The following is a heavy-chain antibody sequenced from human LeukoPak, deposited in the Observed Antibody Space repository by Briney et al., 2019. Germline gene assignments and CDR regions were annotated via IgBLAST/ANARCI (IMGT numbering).Heavy chain of an antibody. D-gene: IGHD5-18*01. J-gene: IGHJ4*02. CDR1: VGFISTYD. Sequence: SETLSLTCTVSVGFISTYDWSWIRQPPRKGLEWIGFISYSGSTYHNPSLKSRVTMSVDTSKNQFSLNLRSVTAADTAVYYCARDRYSYGFWGQGILVTVSS. V-gene: IGHV4-59*01. CDR3: ARDRYSYGF. CDR2: ISYSGST.